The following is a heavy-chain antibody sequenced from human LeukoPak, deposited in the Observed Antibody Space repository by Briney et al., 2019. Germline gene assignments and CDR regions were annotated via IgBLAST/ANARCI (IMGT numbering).Heavy chain of an antibody. D-gene: IGHD3-3*01. V-gene: IGHV3-74*01. CDR2: INSDGSST. J-gene: IGHJ3*02. CDR1: GFTFSIYW. CDR3: ARDEDWGGYYDAFDI. Sequence: PGGSLRLSCAASGFTFSIYWMHWVRQAPGKGLVWVSRINSDGSSTSYADSVKGRFTISRDNAKNTLYLQMNSLRAEDTAVYYCARDEDWGGYYDAFDIWGQGTMVTVSS.